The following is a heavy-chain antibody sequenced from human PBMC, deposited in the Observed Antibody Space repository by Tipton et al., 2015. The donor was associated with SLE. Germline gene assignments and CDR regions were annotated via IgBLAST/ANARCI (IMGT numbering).Heavy chain of an antibody. CDR3: ARHTGVPGYFDF. D-gene: IGHD7-27*01. Sequence: SLRLSCAASGFTFNYYYISWIRQAPGKGLEWLSYVSGSGSLIYYADSVKGRFTFSRDNTQKSLFLHMNSLSVEDTAVYYCARHTGVPGYFDFWGQGTLVTVSS. V-gene: IGHV3-11*01. CDR1: GFTFNYYY. CDR2: VSGSGSLI. J-gene: IGHJ4*02.